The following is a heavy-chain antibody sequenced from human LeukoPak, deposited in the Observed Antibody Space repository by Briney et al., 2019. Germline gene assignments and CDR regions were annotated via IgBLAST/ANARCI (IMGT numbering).Heavy chain of an antibody. V-gene: IGHV3-48*01. CDR1: GFTFSRYE. CDR3: ARDLSGVTGYTYGRGIDY. J-gene: IGHJ4*02. D-gene: IGHD5-18*01. Sequence: AGGSLRLSCAASGFTFSRYEMNWVRQAPGKGREWVSYISSSSSTINYADSVKRRFTISRDNHKHSLYLQMNSLRAEDTDVYYCARDLSGVTGYTYGRGIDYWGQGTLVTVSS. CDR2: ISSSSSTI.